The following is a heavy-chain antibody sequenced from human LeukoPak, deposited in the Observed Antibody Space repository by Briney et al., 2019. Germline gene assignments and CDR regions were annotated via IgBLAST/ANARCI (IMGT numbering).Heavy chain of an antibody. CDR3: ARAREALGYCSSTSCQNWFDP. Sequence: SQTLSLTCAVSGGSISSGGYSWSWIRQPPGKGLEWIGYIYHSGSTNYNPSLKSRVTISVDTSKNQFSLKLSPVTAADTAVYYCARAREALGYCSSTSCQNWFDPWGQGTLVTVSS. V-gene: IGHV4-30-2*01. CDR2: IYHSGST. CDR1: GGSISSGGYS. J-gene: IGHJ5*02. D-gene: IGHD2-2*01.